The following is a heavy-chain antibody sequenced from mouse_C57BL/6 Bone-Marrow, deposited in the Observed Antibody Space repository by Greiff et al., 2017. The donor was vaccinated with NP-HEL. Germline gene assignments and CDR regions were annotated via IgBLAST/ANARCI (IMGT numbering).Heavy chain of an antibody. CDR1: GYTFTSYT. CDR2: LNPSSGYT. V-gene: IGHV1-4*01. CDR3: ARGRLSFAY. J-gene: IGHJ3*01. Sequence: VKLVESGAELARPGASVKMSCKASGYTFTSYTMHWVKQRPGQGLEWIGYLNPSSGYTKYNQKFKDKATLTADKSSSTAYMQLSSLTSEDSAVYYCARGRLSFAYWGQGTLVTVSA.